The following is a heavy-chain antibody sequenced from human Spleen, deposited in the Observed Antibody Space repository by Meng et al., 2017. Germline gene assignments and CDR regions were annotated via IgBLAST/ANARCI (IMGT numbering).Heavy chain of an antibody. CDR2: INHSGST. Sequence: QVQLQQWGAGLLKPSETLSLTGAVYGGSLSGYYCSWIRQPPGKGLEWIGEINHSGSTNYNPSLESRATISVDTSQNNLSLKLSSVTAADSAVYYCARGPTTMAHDFDYWGQGTLVTVSS. J-gene: IGHJ4*02. CDR3: ARGPTTMAHDFDY. V-gene: IGHV4-34*01. D-gene: IGHD4-11*01. CDR1: GGSLSGYY.